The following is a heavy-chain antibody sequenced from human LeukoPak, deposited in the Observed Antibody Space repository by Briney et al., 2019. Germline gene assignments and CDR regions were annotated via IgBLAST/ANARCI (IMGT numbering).Heavy chain of an antibody. V-gene: IGHV4-38-2*02. CDR1: GYSISSGYY. J-gene: IGHJ4*02. Sequence: SETLSLTCTVSGYSISSGYYWGWIRQPPGKGLEWIGSIYYSGSTYYNPSLKSRVTISVDTSKNQFSLKLSSVTAADTAVYYCARGDYGDYWGQGTLVTVSS. CDR3: ARGDYGDY. CDR2: IYYSGST.